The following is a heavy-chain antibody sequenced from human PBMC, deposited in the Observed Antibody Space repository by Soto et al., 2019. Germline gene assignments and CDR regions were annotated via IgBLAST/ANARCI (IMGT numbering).Heavy chain of an antibody. V-gene: IGHV1-8*01. J-gene: IGHJ5*02. Sequence: ASVKVSCKASGNTFTSYDINWVRQATGQGLEWMGWMIPNSGKTGYAEKFQGRVTMTRNTSITTAYMELSSLRSEDTAVYYCARGQGYCSGASCYYWFVPWGQGTLVTVSS. CDR2: MIPNSGKT. D-gene: IGHD2-15*01. CDR3: ARGQGYCSGASCYYWFVP. CDR1: GNTFTSYD.